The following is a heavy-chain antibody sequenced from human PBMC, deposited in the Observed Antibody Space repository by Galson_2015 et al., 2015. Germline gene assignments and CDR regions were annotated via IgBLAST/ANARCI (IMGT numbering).Heavy chain of an antibody. CDR3: ARGGDRFEPDSSGYYN. V-gene: IGHV3-53*01. D-gene: IGHD3-22*01. CDR1: GFTVSSNY. CDR2: IYSGGST. Sequence: SLRLSCAASGFTVSSNYMSWVRQAPGKGLEWVSVIYSGGSTYYADSVKGRFTISRDNSKNTLYLQMNSLRAEDTAVYYCARGGDRFEPDSSGYYNWGQGTLVTVSS. J-gene: IGHJ4*02.